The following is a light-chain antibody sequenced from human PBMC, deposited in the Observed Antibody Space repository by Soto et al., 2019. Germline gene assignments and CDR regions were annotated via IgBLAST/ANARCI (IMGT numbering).Light chain of an antibody. J-gene: IGKJ1*01. CDR3: QQYLHTPRT. CDR2: WAS. CDR1: HIVLYSSNNKNY. V-gene: IGKV4-1*01. Sequence: DIVITQSPDSLSVSGGKMSSIKFKSSHIVLYSSNNKNYLAWYQQKPGQPPKLLIYWASTRESGVPDRFSGSGSGTDFTLTISSLQAEDVAVYHCQQYLHTPRTFGQGTKVDIK.